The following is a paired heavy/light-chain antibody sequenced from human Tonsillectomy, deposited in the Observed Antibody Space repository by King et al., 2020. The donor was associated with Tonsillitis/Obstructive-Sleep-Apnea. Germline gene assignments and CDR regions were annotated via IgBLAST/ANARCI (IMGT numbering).Heavy chain of an antibody. J-gene: IGHJ6*02. D-gene: IGHD6-19*01. CDR1: GFTVSSSY. CDR3: ARDTGRTGWDYYYHMDV. V-gene: IGHV3-53*01. Sequence: EVQLVESGGGLIQPGGSLRLSCAASGFTVSSSYMTWVRQAPGKGLEWVSVIYSGGRTNYADSVKGRFTISRDNSKNTLYLQMNSLRAEDTAVYYCARDTGRTGWDYYYHMDVWGQGTTVTVSS. CDR2: IYSGGRT.
Light chain of an antibody. Sequence: QSVLTQPPSASGTPGQRVTISCSGRSSNIGSNYVYWYQQFPGTAPKLLIYRNDQRPSGVPDRFSGSKSGTSASLAISGLRSDDEADYYCATSDDSLTCWVFGGGTKLTVL. V-gene: IGLV1-47*01. CDR2: RND. CDR3: ATSDDSLTCWV. CDR1: SSNIGSNY. J-gene: IGLJ3*02.